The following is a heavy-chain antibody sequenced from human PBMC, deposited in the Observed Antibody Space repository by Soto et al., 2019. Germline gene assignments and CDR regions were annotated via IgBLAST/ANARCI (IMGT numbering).Heavy chain of an antibody. CDR3: DRDTSVGVAGYYYHGMDV. V-gene: IGHV1-46*03. D-gene: IGHD6-19*01. CDR1: GYTFTSYY. J-gene: IGHJ6*02. Sequence: ASVKVSRKASGYTFTSYYMHWVRQAPGQGLEWMGIINPSGGSTSYAQKFQGRVTMTRDTSTSTVYMELSSLRSEDTAVYYCDRDTSVGVAGYYYHGMDVWGQGTTVTVSS. CDR2: INPSGGST.